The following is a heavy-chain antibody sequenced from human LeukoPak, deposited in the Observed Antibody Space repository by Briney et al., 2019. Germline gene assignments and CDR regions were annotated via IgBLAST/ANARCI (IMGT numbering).Heavy chain of an antibody. D-gene: IGHD4-17*01. CDR1: GYTFTSYY. J-gene: IGHJ4*02. CDR2: INPSGGST. CDR3: ARATVTTAYFDY. V-gene: IGHV1-46*01. Sequence: GASLKVSCKASGYTFTSYYMHWVRQAPGQGLEWMGIINPSGGSTSYAQKFQGRVTMTRDTSTSTVYMELSSLRSEDTAVYYCARATVTTAYFDYWGQGTLVTVSS.